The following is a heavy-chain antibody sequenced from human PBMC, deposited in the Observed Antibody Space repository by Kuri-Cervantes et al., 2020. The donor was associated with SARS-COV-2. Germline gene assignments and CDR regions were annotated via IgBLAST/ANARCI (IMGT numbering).Heavy chain of an antibody. Sequence: ASVKVSCKVSGYTLTELSMHWVRQAPGKGLEWMGGFDPEDGETIYAQKFQGRVTMTEDTSTDTAYMELSSLRSEDTAVYYCATAATGYGSSWYIVGYFQHWGQGTLVTVSS. V-gene: IGHV1-24*01. CDR3: ATAATGYGSSWYIVGYFQH. D-gene: IGHD6-13*01. J-gene: IGHJ1*01. CDR2: FDPEDGET. CDR1: GYTLTELS.